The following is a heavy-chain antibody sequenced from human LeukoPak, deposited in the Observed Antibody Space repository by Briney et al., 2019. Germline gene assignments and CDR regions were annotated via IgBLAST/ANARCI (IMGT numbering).Heavy chain of an antibody. D-gene: IGHD6-13*01. V-gene: IGHV3-74*01. CDR1: GFTLRSYR. CDR3: ARSKQADDY. J-gene: IGHJ4*02. Sequence: PGGAGILSCAASGFTLRSYRMHWVRQVPGEGLVWVSRINPGWSSTAYADSVKGRFTLSRDNAENTLYLQMGSLRAEATAVYYCARSKQADDYWGQGT. CDR2: INPGWSST.